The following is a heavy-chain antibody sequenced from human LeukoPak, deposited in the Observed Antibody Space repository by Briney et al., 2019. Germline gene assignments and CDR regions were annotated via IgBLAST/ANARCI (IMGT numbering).Heavy chain of an antibody. CDR2: INHSGST. D-gene: IGHD2-15*01. CDR1: GGSFSGYY. V-gene: IGHV4-34*01. CDR3: ARVVVPGAFDI. Sequence: SETLSLTCAVYGGSFSGYYWSWIRQSPGKGLEWIGEINHSGSTNYNPSLKSRVTISVDTSKNQFSLKLSSVTAADTAVYYCARVVVPGAFDIWGQGTMVTVSS. J-gene: IGHJ3*02.